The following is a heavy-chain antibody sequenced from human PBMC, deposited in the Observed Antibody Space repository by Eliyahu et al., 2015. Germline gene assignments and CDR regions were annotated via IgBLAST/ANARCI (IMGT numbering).Heavy chain of an antibody. CDR2: IKSKTDGGXT. CDR3: TTGLDIVVVPAEDYYYGMDV. CDR1: GFTFSNAV. J-gene: IGHJ6*02. Sequence: EVQLVESGGGLVKPGGSLRLSCAASGFTFSNAVLXXXRPGPGKGVEWVDRIKSKTDGGXTDYAAPVKGRFTISRDDSKNTLYLQMNSLKTEDTAVYYCTTGLDIVVVPAEDYYYGMDVWGQGTTVTVSS. V-gene: IGHV3-15*01. D-gene: IGHD2-2*03.